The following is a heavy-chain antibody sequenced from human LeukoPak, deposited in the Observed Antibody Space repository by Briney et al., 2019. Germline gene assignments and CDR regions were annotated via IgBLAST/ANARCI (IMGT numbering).Heavy chain of an antibody. Sequence: GGSLRLSCAASGFTVSSNYMSWVRQAPGKGLEWVSVIYGGGSTYYADSVKGRFTISRDNSKNTLYLQMNSLRAEDTAVYYCASIYSSGWYYFDYWGQGTLVTVSS. D-gene: IGHD6-19*01. CDR2: IYGGGST. CDR1: GFTVSSNY. CDR3: ASIYSSGWYYFDY. J-gene: IGHJ4*02. V-gene: IGHV3-53*01.